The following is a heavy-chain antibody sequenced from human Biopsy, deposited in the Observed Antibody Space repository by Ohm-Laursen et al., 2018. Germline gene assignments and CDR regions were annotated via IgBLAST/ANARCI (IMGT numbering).Heavy chain of an antibody. Sequence: SETLSLTCSVSGASMTDYSWSWIWQPAGKGLEWIGRAYPSGTTYYNPSLKGRVTISIDASKNQLSLKVTSVTAADTAVFYCAGSRGHYFNGLDVWGQGTTVIVSS. CDR1: GASMTDYS. CDR3: AGSRGHYFNGLDV. D-gene: IGHD3-10*01. J-gene: IGHJ6*02. CDR2: AYPSGTT. V-gene: IGHV4-4*07.